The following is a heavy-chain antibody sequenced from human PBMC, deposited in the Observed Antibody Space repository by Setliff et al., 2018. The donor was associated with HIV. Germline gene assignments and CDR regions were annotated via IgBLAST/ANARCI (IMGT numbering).Heavy chain of an antibody. CDR3: AREGRGDWSYYFDY. V-gene: IGHV4-59*11. D-gene: IGHD2-21*02. Sequence: PSETLSLTCTVSGGSFSSHYWSWIRQPPGKGLEWIGSFYYSGSTNNNPSLKSRVTISVDTSKNQFSLKLSSVTAADTAVYYRAREGRGDWSYYFDYWGQGTLVTVSS. CDR2: FYYSGST. CDR1: GGSFSSHY. J-gene: IGHJ4*02.